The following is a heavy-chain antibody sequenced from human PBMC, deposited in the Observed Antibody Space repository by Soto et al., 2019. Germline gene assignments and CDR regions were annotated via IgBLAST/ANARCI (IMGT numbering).Heavy chain of an antibody. V-gene: IGHV1-69*13. CDR3: ARKYYYDSSGYYWDY. CDR2: IIPIFGTA. CDR1: GGTFSGYA. J-gene: IGHJ4*02. Sequence: GASVKVSCKASGGTFSGYAISWVRQAPGQGLEWMGGIIPIFGTANYAQKFQGRVTITADESTSTAYMELSSLRSEDTAVYYCARKYYYDSSGYYWDYWGQGTLVTVSS. D-gene: IGHD3-22*01.